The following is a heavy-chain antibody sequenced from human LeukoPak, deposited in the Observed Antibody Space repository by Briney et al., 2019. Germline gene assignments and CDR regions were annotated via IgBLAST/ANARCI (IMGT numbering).Heavy chain of an antibody. CDR1: GYTFTGYY. D-gene: IGHD2-15*01. CDR3: ARELPPKRYCSGGSCYSSYYHYGMDV. Sequence: GASVKVSCKASGYTFTGYYMHWVRQPPGQGLEWMGWINPNSGGTNYAQKFQGRVTMTRDTSISTAYMELSRLRSDDTAVYYCARELPPKRYCSGGSCYSSYYHYGMDVWGQGTTVTVSS. V-gene: IGHV1-2*02. CDR2: INPNSGGT. J-gene: IGHJ6*02.